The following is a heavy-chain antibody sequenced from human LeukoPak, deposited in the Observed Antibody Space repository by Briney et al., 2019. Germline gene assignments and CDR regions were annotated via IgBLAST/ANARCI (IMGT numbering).Heavy chain of an antibody. CDR3: ARGWGYSSGWLGYYYGMDV. J-gene: IGHJ6*02. V-gene: IGHV4-39*01. D-gene: IGHD6-19*01. CDR1: GGSISSSSYY. CDR2: IYYSGST. Sequence: SETLSLTCTVSGGSISSSSYYWGWIRQPPGKGLEWIGSIYYSGSTYYNPSLKSRVTISVDTSKNQFSLKVSSVTAADTAVYYCARGWGYSSGWLGYYYGMDVWGQGTTVTVSS.